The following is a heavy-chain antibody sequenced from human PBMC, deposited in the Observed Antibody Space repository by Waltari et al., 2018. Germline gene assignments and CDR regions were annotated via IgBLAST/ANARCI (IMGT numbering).Heavy chain of an antibody. Sequence: EVQLVESGGGLVQPGGSLRLSGAAPGVSFSSYWMTWVRQAPGKGLEWVASINEDGSEKQYVDSVKGRFTISRDNAKNSLYLQMNSLRADDTAVYYCARDSTRRFDYWGQGTLVTVSS. D-gene: IGHD6-6*01. CDR1: GVSFSSYW. J-gene: IGHJ4*02. CDR3: ARDSTRRFDY. CDR2: INEDGSEK. V-gene: IGHV3-7*01.